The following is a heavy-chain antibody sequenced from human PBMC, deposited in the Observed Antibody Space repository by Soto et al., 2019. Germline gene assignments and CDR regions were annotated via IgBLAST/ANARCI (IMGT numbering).Heavy chain of an antibody. CDR1: GGPFSGYY. CDR3: ARADRTLVTSYSLDV. D-gene: IGHD2-21*02. V-gene: IGHV4-34*01. CDR2: INHSGTI. J-gene: IGHJ6*02. Sequence: QVQLQQWGAGLLKPSETLSLTCAVYGGPFSGYYWTWIRQPPGKGLEWLGEINHSGTINFNPSLKSRLTISLDTSKKHFSLKLGSVTDADTAAYYCARADRTLVTSYSLDVWGQGTTVTVSS.